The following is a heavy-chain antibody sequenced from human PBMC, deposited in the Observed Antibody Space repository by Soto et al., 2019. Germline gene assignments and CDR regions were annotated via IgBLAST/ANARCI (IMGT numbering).Heavy chain of an antibody. D-gene: IGHD1-26*01. CDR3: ARAIAGNYYYYYGMDV. Sequence: GGSLRLSCAASGFTFSSYAMSWVRQAPGKGLEWVSAISGSGGSTYYADSVKGRFTISRDNSKNTLYLQMNSLRAEDTAVYYCARAIAGNYYYYYGMDVWGQGTTVTVSS. CDR1: GFTFSSYA. CDR2: ISGSGGST. J-gene: IGHJ6*02. V-gene: IGHV3-23*01.